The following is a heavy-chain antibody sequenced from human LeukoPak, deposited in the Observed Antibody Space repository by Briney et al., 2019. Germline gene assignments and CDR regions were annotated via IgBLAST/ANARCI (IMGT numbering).Heavy chain of an antibody. V-gene: IGHV4-34*01. J-gene: IGHJ4*02. D-gene: IGHD2-2*01. Sequence: PSETLSLTCAVYGGSFSGYYWSWIRQPPGKGLEWIGEINHSGSTNYNPSLKSRVTISVDTSKNQFSLKLSSVTAADTAVCYCARGGRYQLLYYFDYWGQGTLVTVSS. CDR2: INHSGST. CDR1: GGSFSGYY. CDR3: ARGGRYQLLYYFDY.